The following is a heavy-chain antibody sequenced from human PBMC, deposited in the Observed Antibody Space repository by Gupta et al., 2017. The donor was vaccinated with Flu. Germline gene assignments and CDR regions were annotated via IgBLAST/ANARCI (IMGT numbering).Heavy chain of an antibody. CDR1: GSRLEEDA. V-gene: IGHV3-9*01. CDR2: SRRNGGNK. J-gene: IGHJ5*02. CDR3: AKDIGAGLWATPLDWFDP. Sequence: EVPLVESGRGRVECGRPLRLPCAASGSRLEEDAKHWGRRTPGKGLERVTGSRRNGGNKGYGVSVNGRDTVTKDNAKKSLYLQMGSLTVEDTALDGCAKDIGAGLWATPLDWFDPWGQGTMVSVSS. D-gene: IGHD2-21*01.